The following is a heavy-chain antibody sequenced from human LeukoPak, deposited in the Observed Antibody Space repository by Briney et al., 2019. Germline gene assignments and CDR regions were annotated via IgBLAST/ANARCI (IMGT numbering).Heavy chain of an antibody. CDR3: ARPEYGDYVLDY. CDR1: GYTFTGYY. D-gene: IGHD4-17*01. CDR2: INPNSGGT. Sequence: ASVKVSCKASGYTFTGYYMHWVRQAPGQGLEWMGWINPNSGGTNYAQKFQGRVTMTRDTSISTAYMELSRLRSDDTAVYYCARPEYGDYVLDYWGQGTLVTVSS. V-gene: IGHV1-2*02. J-gene: IGHJ4*02.